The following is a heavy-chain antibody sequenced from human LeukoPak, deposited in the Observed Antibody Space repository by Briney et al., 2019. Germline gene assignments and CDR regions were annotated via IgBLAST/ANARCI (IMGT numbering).Heavy chain of an antibody. D-gene: IGHD6-19*01. V-gene: IGHV3-48*01. CDR1: EFTFSSYS. J-gene: IGHJ4*02. CDR3: AKDRGWCFEY. Sequence: PGGSLRLSCAASEFTFSSYSMNWVRQAPGKGLEWVSYITNSGNSKSYADSVKGRFTVSRDNSKHTLYLQMNSLRAEDTAVYYCAKDRGWCFEYWGQGTVVTVSS. CDR2: ITNSGNSK.